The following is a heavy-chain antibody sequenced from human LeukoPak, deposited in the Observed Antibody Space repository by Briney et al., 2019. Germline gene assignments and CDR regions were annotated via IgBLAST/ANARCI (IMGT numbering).Heavy chain of an antibody. V-gene: IGHV3-74*03. CDR1: GFTFSSYW. D-gene: IGHD6-6*01. CDR3: ARAVGWTQGSYYLDY. CDR2: INSDGSTT. J-gene: IGHJ4*02. Sequence: GGSLRLSCAVSGFTFSSYWMHWVRQAPGKGLVWVSRINSDGSTTTYADSVKGRFTISRDNAKNTLYIQVNSLRAEDTAVYYCARAVGWTQGSYYLDYWGQGTLVTVSA.